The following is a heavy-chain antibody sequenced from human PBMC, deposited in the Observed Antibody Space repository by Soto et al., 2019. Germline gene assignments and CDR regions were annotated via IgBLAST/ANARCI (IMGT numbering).Heavy chain of an antibody. V-gene: IGHV3-43D*04. CDR3: AKSSGYYDSSGSNYYYYGMDV. D-gene: IGHD3-22*01. CDR2: ISWDGGST. Sequence: GGSLSLSCAASGFTFDDYAMHWVRQAPGKGLEWVSLISWDGGSTYYADSVKGRFTISRDNSKNSLYLQMNSLRAEDTALYYCAKSSGYYDSSGSNYYYYGMDVWGQGTTVTVSS. CDR1: GFTFDDYA. J-gene: IGHJ6*02.